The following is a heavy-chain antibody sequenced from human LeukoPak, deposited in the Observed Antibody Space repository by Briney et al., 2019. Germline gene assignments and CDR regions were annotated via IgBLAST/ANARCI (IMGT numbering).Heavy chain of an antibody. Sequence: GASVKVSCKASGYTFTGYYMHWVRQAPGQGLEWMGRIIPILGIANYAQKFQGRVTITADKSTSTAYMELSSLRSEDTAVYYCARVTYYDSSGYYWVKRAFDIWGQGTMVTVSS. V-gene: IGHV1-69*04. CDR1: GYTFTGYY. J-gene: IGHJ3*02. CDR3: ARVTYYDSSGYYWVKRAFDI. D-gene: IGHD3-22*01. CDR2: IIPILGIA.